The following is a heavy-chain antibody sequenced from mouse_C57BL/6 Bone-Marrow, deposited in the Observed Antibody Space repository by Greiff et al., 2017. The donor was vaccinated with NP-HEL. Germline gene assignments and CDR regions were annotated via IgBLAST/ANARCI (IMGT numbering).Heavy chain of an antibody. J-gene: IGHJ2*01. Sequence: EVQLQQYGAELVRPGASVKLSCTASGFNFKDDYMHWVKQRPDQGLEWIGWIDPENGDTEYASKFQGKATITADTSSNTAYLQLSSLTSEDTAVYYCTKSYGSSYEGYWGQGTTLTVSS. CDR2: IDPENGDT. CDR1: GFNFKDDY. CDR3: TKSYGSSYEGY. D-gene: IGHD1-1*01. V-gene: IGHV14-4*01.